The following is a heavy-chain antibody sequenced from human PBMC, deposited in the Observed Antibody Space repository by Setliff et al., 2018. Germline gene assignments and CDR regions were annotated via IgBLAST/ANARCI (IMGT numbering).Heavy chain of an antibody. J-gene: IGHJ4*02. CDR2: INAGNGNT. D-gene: IGHD3-3*01. CDR3: ARKRDYNFWSGYYREFYFDY. Sequence: ASVKVSCKASGYTFTSYAMHWVRQAPGQRLEWMGWINAGNGNTKYSQKFQGRVTITRDTSASTAYMALSSLRSEDTAVYYCARKRDYNFWSGYYREFYFDYWGQGTLVTVSS. CDR1: GYTFTSYA. V-gene: IGHV1-3*01.